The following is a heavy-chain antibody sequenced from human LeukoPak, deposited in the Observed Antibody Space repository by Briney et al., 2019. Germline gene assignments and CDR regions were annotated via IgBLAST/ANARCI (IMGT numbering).Heavy chain of an antibody. V-gene: IGHV4-34*01. Sequence: SETLSLTCTVSGDSISGFYWSWIRQPPGKGLEWIGEINHSGSTNYNPSLKSRVTISVDTSKNQFSLKLSSVTAADTAVYYCARIMITFGGVPNYLDYWGQGTLVTVSS. CDR2: INHSGST. D-gene: IGHD3-16*01. CDR3: ARIMITFGGVPNYLDY. CDR1: GDSISGFY. J-gene: IGHJ4*02.